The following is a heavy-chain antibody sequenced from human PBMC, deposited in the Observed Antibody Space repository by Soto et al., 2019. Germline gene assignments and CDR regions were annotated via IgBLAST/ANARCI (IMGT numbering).Heavy chain of an antibody. D-gene: IGHD3-3*01. V-gene: IGHV3-15*01. J-gene: IGHJ4*02. CDR1: GFTFSNAW. CDR2: IKSKTDGAPT. Sequence: PGGSLRLSCAASGFTFSNAWMSWVRQAPGKGLEWVGRIKSKTDGAPTHYAAPVKGRFTISRDDSKDTLYLDMNSLKSEDTAVYYCGTDFWTSGNHPDGWGQGTLVTVSS. CDR3: GTDFWTSGNHPDG.